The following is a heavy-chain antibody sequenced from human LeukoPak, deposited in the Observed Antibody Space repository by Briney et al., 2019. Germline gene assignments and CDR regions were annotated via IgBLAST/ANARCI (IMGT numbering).Heavy chain of an antibody. D-gene: IGHD2-15*01. Sequence: GGSLRLSCAASGFTFSSYWMHWVRQAPGKGLVWVSRINGDGSSTSYADSVKGRFTISRDNAKNTLYLQMNSLRAEDTAVYYCARDSSPGVAATRPSSWFDPWGQGTLVTVSS. J-gene: IGHJ5*02. CDR3: ARDSSPGVAATRPSSWFDP. CDR2: INGDGSST. V-gene: IGHV3-74*01. CDR1: GFTFSSYW.